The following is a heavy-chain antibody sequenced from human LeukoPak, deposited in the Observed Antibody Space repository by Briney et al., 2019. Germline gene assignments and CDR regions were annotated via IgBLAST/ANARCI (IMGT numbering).Heavy chain of an antibody. V-gene: IGHV4-34*01. CDR1: GGSFSGYY. J-gene: IGHJ6*02. CDR2: INHSGST. D-gene: IGHD3-10*01. Sequence: PSEALSLTCAVYGGSFSGYYWSWIRQPPRKGLKWIGEINHSGSTNYNPSPKSRVTISVDTSKNQFSLKLSSVTAADTAVYYCARAVRGYFGYHGMDVWGQGTTVTVSS. CDR3: ARAVRGYFGYHGMDV.